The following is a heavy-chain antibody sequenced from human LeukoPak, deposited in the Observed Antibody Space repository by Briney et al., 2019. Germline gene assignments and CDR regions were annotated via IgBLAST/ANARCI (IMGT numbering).Heavy chain of an antibody. J-gene: IGHJ3*02. V-gene: IGHV3-7*01. CDR1: GFTFSIYW. CDR2: IKQDGSEK. CDR3: ARGAIPYDFPHAFDI. D-gene: IGHD3-3*01. Sequence: GGSLRLSCAASGFTFSIYWMSWVRQAPGKGLEWVANIKQDGSEKYYVDSVKGRFTISRDNSKNTLYLQMNSLRAEDTAVYYCARGAIPYDFPHAFDIWGQGTMVTVSS.